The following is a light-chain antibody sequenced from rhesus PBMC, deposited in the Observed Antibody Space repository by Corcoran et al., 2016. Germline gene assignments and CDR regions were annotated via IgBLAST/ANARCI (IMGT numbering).Light chain of an antibody. V-gene: IGKV1-22*01. Sequence: DIQITQSPSFLSASVGDTVTITCRASQDIISWLAWYQQKPGKAPNLLVYKASNLQSGVPSRFSGSESGTEFTLTISSLQSEDFATYYCQHYGSRPLYSFSQGTKVEI. CDR1: QDIISW. J-gene: IGKJ2*01. CDR2: KAS. CDR3: QHYGSRPLYS.